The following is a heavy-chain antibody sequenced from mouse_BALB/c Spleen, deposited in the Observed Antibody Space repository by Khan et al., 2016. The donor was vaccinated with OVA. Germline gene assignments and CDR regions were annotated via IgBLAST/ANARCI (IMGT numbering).Heavy chain of an antibody. Sequence: QIQLVQSGPELKKPGETVKISCKASGYTFTDYSMHWVKQAPGKGLKWMGWINTETGEPTYADDFKGRFAFSLETSASTAYLQINHLKNEETATYFCAGRTHWYFEVWGAGTTVTVSS. CDR2: INTETGEP. CDR1: GYTFTDYS. D-gene: IGHD3-3*01. J-gene: IGHJ1*01. CDR3: AGRTHWYFEV. V-gene: IGHV9-2-1*01.